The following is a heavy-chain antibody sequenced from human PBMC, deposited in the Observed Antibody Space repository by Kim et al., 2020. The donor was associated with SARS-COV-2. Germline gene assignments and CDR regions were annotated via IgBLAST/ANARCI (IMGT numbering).Heavy chain of an antibody. D-gene: IGHD3-3*01. CDR2: ISTDGYDK. Sequence: GGSLRLSCAASGVTLGNYAMSWVRQAPGKGPEWVSAISTDGYDKFYADSVKGRFTISRDNSKNTLSVQMNSLRAEDTAIYYCTKRHSGNSWNPDNLWGQG. CDR3: TKRHSGNSWNPDNL. CDR1: GVTLGNYA. J-gene: IGHJ5*02. V-gene: IGHV3-23*01.